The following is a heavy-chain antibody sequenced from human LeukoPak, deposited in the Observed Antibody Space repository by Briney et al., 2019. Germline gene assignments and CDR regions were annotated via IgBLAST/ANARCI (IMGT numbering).Heavy chain of an antibody. CDR3: ARGPYYDILTGYYPIDY. CDR1: GGSISSYY. V-gene: IGHV4-59*01. J-gene: IGHJ4*02. Sequence: SETLSLTCTVSGGSISSYYWNWIRQPPGKGLEWIGYIYYSGTTNYNPSLKSRVSMSVDTSKNQFSLKLSSVTAADTAVYYCARGPYYDILTGYYPIDYWGQGTLVTVSS. CDR2: IYYSGTT. D-gene: IGHD3-9*01.